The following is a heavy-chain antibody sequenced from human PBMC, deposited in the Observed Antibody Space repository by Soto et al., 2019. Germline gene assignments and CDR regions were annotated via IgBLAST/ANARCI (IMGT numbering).Heavy chain of an antibody. CDR2: IRKKTNSYTT. D-gene: IGHD1-26*01. Sequence: EVQVVESGGGLVQPGGSLRLYCAASGFTFSDHYMDWARQAPGKGLEWVGRIRKKTNSYTTEYAASVEGRFTISRDDSQNSLYLQMNSLKTEDTAVYYCARVNAYYQLDYWGQGTLVTVSS. J-gene: IGHJ4*02. CDR1: GFTFSDHY. V-gene: IGHV3-72*01. CDR3: ARVNAYYQLDY.